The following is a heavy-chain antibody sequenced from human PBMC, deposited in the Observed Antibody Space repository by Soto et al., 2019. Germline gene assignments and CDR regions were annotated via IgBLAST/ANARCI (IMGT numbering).Heavy chain of an antibody. CDR1: GGSIRSYY. CDR2: IYYSGST. D-gene: IGHD1-26*01. CDR3: ATQEVGGSYVYTFDP. Sequence: ASETLSLTCTVSGGSIRSYYWSWIRQSPGKGLEWIGYIYYSGSTYYNPSLKSRVTISVDTSKNHFSLKLSSVTAADTAVYYCATQEVGGSYVYTFDPWGQGTLVTVSS. J-gene: IGHJ5*02. V-gene: IGHV4-59*04.